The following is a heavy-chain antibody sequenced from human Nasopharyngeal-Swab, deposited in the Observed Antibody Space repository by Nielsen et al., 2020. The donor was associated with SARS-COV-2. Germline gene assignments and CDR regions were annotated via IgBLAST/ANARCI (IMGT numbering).Heavy chain of an antibody. CDR3: TRAKDDSSGSLFDY. J-gene: IGHJ4*02. Sequence: GGSLRLSCTASGFIFSGSAVHWVRQASGKGLEWIGRIRSKANSYATVYAASVKGRFTISRDDSKNTAYLQMNSLKTEDTAVYYCTRAKDDSSGSLFDYWGQGNLVTVSS. CDR1: GFIFSGSA. D-gene: IGHD3-22*01. V-gene: IGHV3-73*01. CDR2: IRSKANSYAT.